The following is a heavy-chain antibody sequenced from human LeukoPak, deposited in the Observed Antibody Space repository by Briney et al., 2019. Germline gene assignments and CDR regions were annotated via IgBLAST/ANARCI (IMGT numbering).Heavy chain of an antibody. Sequence: ASVKVSRKASGYTFTSYAVTWVRQAPGQGLEWMGWINVANGDTNYAQKFQGRVTMTTDTSTSTAYMELRSLTSDDTAVYYCARGRFPGSGSYYNSFDYYGQGTLVTVSS. J-gene: IGHJ4*02. CDR2: INVANGDT. V-gene: IGHV1-18*01. D-gene: IGHD3-10*01. CDR3: ARGRFPGSGSYYNSFDY. CDR1: GYTFTSYA.